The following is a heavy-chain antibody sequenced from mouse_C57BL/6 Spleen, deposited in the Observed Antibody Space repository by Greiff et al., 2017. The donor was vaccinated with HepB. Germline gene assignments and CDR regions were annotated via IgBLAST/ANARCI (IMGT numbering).Heavy chain of an antibody. V-gene: IGHV1-82*01. Sequence: QVQLQQSGPELVKPGASVKISCKASGYAFSSSWMNWVKQRPGKGLEWIGRIYPGDGDTNYNGKFKGKATLTADKSSSTAYMQLSSLTSEDSAVYFCARAGYYGSSIWAMDYWGQGTSVTVSS. D-gene: IGHD1-1*01. J-gene: IGHJ4*01. CDR1: GYAFSSSW. CDR2: IYPGDGDT. CDR3: ARAGYYGSSIWAMDY.